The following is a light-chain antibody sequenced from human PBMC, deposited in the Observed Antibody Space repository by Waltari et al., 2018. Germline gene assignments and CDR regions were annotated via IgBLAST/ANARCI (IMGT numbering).Light chain of an antibody. CDR2: DAF. V-gene: IGKV3-20*01. J-gene: IGKJ1*01. CDR3: QKYESLPAT. Sequence: EIVLTQSPGTLSLSPGERATLSCRASQSVSRALAWYQQKPGQAPRLLIYDAFSRATGISDRFSGSGSGTDFSLTISRLEPEDFAVYYCQKYESLPATFGQGTKVEIK. CDR1: QSVSRA.